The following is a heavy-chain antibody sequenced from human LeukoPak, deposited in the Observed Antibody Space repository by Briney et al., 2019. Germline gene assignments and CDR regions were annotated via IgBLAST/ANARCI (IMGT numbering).Heavy chain of an antibody. V-gene: IGHV3-74*01. Sequence: GGSLRPSSVPPTLLPAMSSVDCGSQAPGKGLVWVSRINSDGSSTSYADSVKGRFTISRDNAMNTLYLQMNSLRAEDSAVYYGAGGSFTGGQYDSFDYWGQGTLVTVSS. CDR1: TLLPAMSS. D-gene: IGHD3-16*01. J-gene: IGHJ4*02. CDR2: INSDGSST. CDR3: AGGSFTGGQYDSFDY.